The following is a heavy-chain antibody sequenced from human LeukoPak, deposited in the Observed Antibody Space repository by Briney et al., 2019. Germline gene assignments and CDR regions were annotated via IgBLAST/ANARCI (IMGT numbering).Heavy chain of an antibody. J-gene: IGHJ4*02. D-gene: IGHD6-13*01. CDR2: INHSGST. Sequence: SETLSLTCAVYGGSFSGYYWSWIRQPPGKGLEWIGEINHSGSTNYNPSLKSRVTISVDTSKNQFSLKLSSVTAADTAVYYCAGYSSSWRQKYFDYWGQGTLVTVSS. CDR3: AGYSSSWRQKYFDY. V-gene: IGHV4-34*01. CDR1: GGSFSGYY.